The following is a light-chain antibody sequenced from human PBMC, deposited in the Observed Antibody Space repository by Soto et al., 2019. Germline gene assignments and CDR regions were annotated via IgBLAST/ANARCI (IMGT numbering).Light chain of an antibody. J-gene: IGLJ2*01. CDR1: SSDVGGYNY. V-gene: IGLV2-8*01. CDR3: SSYAGSTL. Sequence: QSVLTQPPSASGSPGQSVTISCTGTSSDVGGYNYVSWYQLHPGKAPKLMIYEVSKRPSGVPDRFSGSKSGNTASLTVSGLQAEDEADYYCSSYAGSTLFGGGTKLTVL. CDR2: EVS.